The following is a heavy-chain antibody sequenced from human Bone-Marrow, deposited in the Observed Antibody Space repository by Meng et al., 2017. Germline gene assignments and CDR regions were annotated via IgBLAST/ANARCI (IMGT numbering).Heavy chain of an antibody. Sequence: VGVGGGWVKRGGSLRLSCVASGLSFTDAWMSWVRQAPGKGLEWVSRINSDGSSTSYADSVKGRFTISRDNAKNTLYLQMNSLRAEDTAVYYCAREGQWLAKSWFDPWGQGTLVTVSS. CDR2: INSDGSST. V-gene: IGHV3-74*01. CDR1: GLSFTDAW. D-gene: IGHD6-19*01. CDR3: AREGQWLAKSWFDP. J-gene: IGHJ5*02.